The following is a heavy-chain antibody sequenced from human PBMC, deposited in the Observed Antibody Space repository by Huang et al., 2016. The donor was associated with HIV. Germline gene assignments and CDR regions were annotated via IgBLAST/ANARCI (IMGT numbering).Heavy chain of an antibody. CDR2: VNPNNGAT. CDR3: TRDGVAPDEEFDY. J-gene: IGHJ4*02. Sequence: QVQLVQSGAEVKKPGASVKVSCKPSGYAFADYFIHWVRQAPGQGLEWVACVNPNNGATNYDQKFLGRLTGTGYTSMRTAYMELSGLTSDDTAKYYCTRDGVAPDEEFDYWGQGTVIIVSS. CDR1: GYAFADYF. V-gene: IGHV1-2*02. D-gene: IGHD5-12*01.